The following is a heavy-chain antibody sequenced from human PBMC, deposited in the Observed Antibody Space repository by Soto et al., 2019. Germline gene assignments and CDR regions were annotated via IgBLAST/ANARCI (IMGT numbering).Heavy chain of an antibody. V-gene: IGHV3-23*01. CDR2: ISGRDSGT. Sequence: EVQLLESGGGLVQPGGSLRLSCAASGFTFSIYAMSWVRQAPGKGLEWVSGISGRDSGTFYADSVKGRFTISRDNSKNTLSLQMNSLRAEDTAVYYCAKEVATVGRPRFDYWGQGTLVTVSS. D-gene: IGHD6-13*01. CDR3: AKEVATVGRPRFDY. CDR1: GFTFSIYA. J-gene: IGHJ4*02.